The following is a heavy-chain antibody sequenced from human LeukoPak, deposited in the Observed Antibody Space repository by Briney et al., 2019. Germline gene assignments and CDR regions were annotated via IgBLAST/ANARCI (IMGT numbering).Heavy chain of an antibody. V-gene: IGHV3-21*04. CDR2: ISTSSSYI. Sequence: GGSLRLSCAASGFTCSSCSMNWVRQAPGKGLEWVSFISTSSSYIHNADSVKGRFTISRDNAENSLYLQMNSLRAEDTAIYYCAKYSSGWYNEYWGQGTLVTVSS. CDR3: AKYSSGWYNEY. D-gene: IGHD6-19*01. CDR1: GFTCSSCS. J-gene: IGHJ4*02.